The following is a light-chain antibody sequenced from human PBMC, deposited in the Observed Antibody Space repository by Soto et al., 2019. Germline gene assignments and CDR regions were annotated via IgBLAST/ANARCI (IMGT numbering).Light chain of an antibody. CDR1: QTISSW. CDR2: DAS. CDR3: QQYENYWT. J-gene: IGKJ1*01. Sequence: DIQMTQSPSTLSGSVGDRVTITCWASQTISSWLDWYHQKPGKAPKLLIYDASNLESGVPSRFSGSGSGTEFTLTISSLQPEDFGIYYCQQYENYWTFGQGTEVDIK. V-gene: IGKV1-5*01.